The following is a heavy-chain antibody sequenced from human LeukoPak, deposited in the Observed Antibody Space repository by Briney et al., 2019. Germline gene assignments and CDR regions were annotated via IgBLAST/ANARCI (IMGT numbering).Heavy chain of an antibody. CDR1: GGSISSGSYY. V-gene: IGHV4-61*02. D-gene: IGHD4-11*01. Sequence: SETLSLTCTVSGGSISSGSYYWSWIRQPAGKGLEWIGRIYTSGSTNYNPSLKSRVTISVDTSKNQFSLKLSSVTAADTAVYYCASHIRLQGLRPWGQGTLVSVSS. J-gene: IGHJ5*02. CDR3: ASHIRLQGLRP. CDR2: IYTSGST.